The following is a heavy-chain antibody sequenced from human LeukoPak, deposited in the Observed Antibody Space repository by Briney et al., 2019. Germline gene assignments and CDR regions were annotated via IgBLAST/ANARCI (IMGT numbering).Heavy chain of an antibody. D-gene: IGHD6-13*01. CDR3: VKGQLPQLASNFDS. CDR1: GFTFSSYA. V-gene: IGHV3-64D*06. CDR2: VSSNGGTT. Sequence: PGGSLRLSCSASGFTFSSYAMHWVRQAPGKGLEYVSAVSSNGGTTYYADSVKGRFTISRDNSKNTLYLQMSSLRVEDTSIYYCVKGQLPQLASNFDSWGQGTLVTVSS. J-gene: IGHJ4*02.